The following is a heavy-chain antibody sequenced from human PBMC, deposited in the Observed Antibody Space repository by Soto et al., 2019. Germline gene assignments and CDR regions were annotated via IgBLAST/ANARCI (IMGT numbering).Heavy chain of an antibody. Sequence: ASVKVSCKASGYTFTSYGISWVRQAPGQGLEWMGWISAYNGNTNYAQKLQGRVTMTTDTSTSTAYMELRSLRSDDTAVYYCARDLANRNLYYYYGMDVWGQGTTVTVSS. CDR3: ARDLANRNLYYYYGMDV. CDR2: ISAYNGNT. CDR1: GYTFTSYG. D-gene: IGHD1-1*01. V-gene: IGHV1-18*01. J-gene: IGHJ6*02.